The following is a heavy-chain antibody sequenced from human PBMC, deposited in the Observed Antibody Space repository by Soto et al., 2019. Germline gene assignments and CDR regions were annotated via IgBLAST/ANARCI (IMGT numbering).Heavy chain of an antibody. Sequence: SETLSLTCNVSGGSISSYYWSWIRQPPGKGLEWIGYIYYSGSTNYNPSLKSRVTISVDTSKNQFSLKLSSVTAADTAVYYCARQDYYDSSGVCYQMPGYWGQGTLVTVSS. CDR3: ARQDYYDSSGVCYQMPGY. CDR2: IYYSGST. V-gene: IGHV4-59*01. J-gene: IGHJ4*01. D-gene: IGHD3-22*01. CDR1: GGSISSYY.